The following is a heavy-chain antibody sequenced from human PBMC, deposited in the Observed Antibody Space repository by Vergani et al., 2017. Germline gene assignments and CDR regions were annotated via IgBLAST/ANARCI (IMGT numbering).Heavy chain of an antibody. CDR3: AGRYDIVYDIFSGTQYFFDF. Sequence: QVQLQESGPGLVKPSETLSLTCAVSGFSIDNGYYWDWIRQPPGKGLEWIGSIYRTGRTHFNPSLKSRVTISVDPSNNHFSLRLNSLTAADTAVYYCAGRYDIVYDIFSGTQYFFDFWGQGTLVTVSS. CDR2: IYRTGRT. CDR1: GFSIDNGYY. J-gene: IGHJ4*02. D-gene: IGHD3-9*01. V-gene: IGHV4-38-2*01.